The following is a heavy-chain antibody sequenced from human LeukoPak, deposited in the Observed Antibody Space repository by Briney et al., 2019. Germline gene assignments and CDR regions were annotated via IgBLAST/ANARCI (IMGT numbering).Heavy chain of an antibody. J-gene: IGHJ4*02. V-gene: IGHV3-74*01. Sequence: GGSLRLSCAASGFTFSNHWMHWVRQAPGKGLVWVSLVNSDGRSVNYADSVKGRFTIFRDNAKNTLYLQMTSLRVEDTAVYYCVRGSVAAYTSPFDYWGQGTLVTVSS. D-gene: IGHD6-19*01. CDR2: VNSDGRSV. CDR1: GFTFSNHW. CDR3: VRGSVAAYTSPFDY.